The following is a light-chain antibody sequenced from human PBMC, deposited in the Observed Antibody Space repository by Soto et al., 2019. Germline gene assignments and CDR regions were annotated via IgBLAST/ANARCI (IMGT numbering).Light chain of an antibody. J-gene: IGKJ1*01. V-gene: IGKV1-5*01. CDR3: QQYNSYLWT. CDR1: QSISTW. CDR2: DAS. Sequence: DIQMTQSPSTLSASVGDRVTITCRASQSISTWLAWYQQKPGKAPKVLIYDASSLDSGVPSRFSGSGFGTEFTLSISSLQPDDFATYYCQQYNSYLWTFGQGTKVEIK.